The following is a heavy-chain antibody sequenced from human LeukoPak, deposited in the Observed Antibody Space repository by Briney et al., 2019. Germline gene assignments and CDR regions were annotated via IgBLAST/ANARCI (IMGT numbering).Heavy chain of an antibody. J-gene: IGHJ5*02. CDR1: GGSISSSNW. D-gene: IGHD3-3*01. Sequence: SETLSLTCAVSGGSISSSNWWSWVRQPPGRDLEWIGSIYSSGNTYYNPSLESRVTISVDTSKNQLSLKLTSATAADTSVYYCARHSGLRSPFDPWGQGTLVTVSS. CDR3: ARHSGLRSPFDP. CDR2: IYSSGNT. V-gene: IGHV4-39*01.